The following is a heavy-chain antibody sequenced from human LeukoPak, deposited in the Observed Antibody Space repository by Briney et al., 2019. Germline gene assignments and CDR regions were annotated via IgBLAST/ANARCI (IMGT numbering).Heavy chain of an antibody. CDR3: AKLMRLLLWFEPVDY. Sequence: QPGGSLRLSCAGSGFTFSNYGLTWVRQAPGKGLEWVSAITGRGSDTYYVDSVRGRFTVSRDNSKNTLYLQMNSLRAEDTAVYYCAKLMRLLLWFEPVDYWGQGTLVTVSS. CDR2: ITGRGSDT. V-gene: IGHV3-23*01. D-gene: IGHD3-10*01. J-gene: IGHJ4*02. CDR1: GFTFSNYG.